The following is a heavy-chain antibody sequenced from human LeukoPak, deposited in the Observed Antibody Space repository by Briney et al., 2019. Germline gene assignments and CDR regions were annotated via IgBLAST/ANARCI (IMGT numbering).Heavy chain of an antibody. CDR1: GFNFNDAA. D-gene: IGHD3-16*02. J-gene: IGHJ3*01. CDR2: IASSGRNT. V-gene: IGHV3-23*01. CDR3: AKDIHLSA. Sequence: GGSLRLSCAVSGFNFNDAAMAWVRQAPGKGLEWVSLIASSGRNTYYTDSVRGRFTISRDNSKNTLSLQMNSLRVEDTAMYYCAKDIHLSAWGLGTMVTVSS.